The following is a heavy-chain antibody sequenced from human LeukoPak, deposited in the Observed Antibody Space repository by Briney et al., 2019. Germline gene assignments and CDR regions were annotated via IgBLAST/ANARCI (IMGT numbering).Heavy chain of an antibody. CDR2: IYTSGST. CDR3: ARSTVAGSPRSKYYFDY. D-gene: IGHD6-19*01. CDR1: GGSISSGSYY. Sequence: PSETLSLTCTVSGGSISSGSYYWSWIRQPAGKGLEWIGRIYTSGSTNYNPSLKSRVTISVDTSKNQFSLKLSSVTAADTAVYYCARSTVAGSPRSKYYFDYWGQGTLVTVSS. J-gene: IGHJ4*02. V-gene: IGHV4-61*02.